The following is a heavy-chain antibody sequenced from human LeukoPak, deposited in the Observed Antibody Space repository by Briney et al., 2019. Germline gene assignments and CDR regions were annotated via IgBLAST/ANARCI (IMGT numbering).Heavy chain of an antibody. CDR1: GFTFSRYW. V-gene: IGHV3-7*01. D-gene: IGHD3-22*01. CDR3: ARGRSGFYFDY. Sequence: GGSLRLSCAASGFTFSRYWMTWVRQAPGKGLEWVDNIKQDGSEKYYVDSVKGRFTISRDNAKNSLYLQMNSLRDDDTAVYYCARGRSGFYFDYWGLGTLVTVSS. J-gene: IGHJ4*02. CDR2: IKQDGSEK.